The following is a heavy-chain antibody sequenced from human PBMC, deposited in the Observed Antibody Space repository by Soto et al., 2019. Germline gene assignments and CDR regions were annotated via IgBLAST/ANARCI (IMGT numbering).Heavy chain of an antibody. CDR1: GFTFRSYV. V-gene: IGHV3-30*19. CDR2: TSYDGSDK. J-gene: IGHJ1*01. D-gene: IGHD3-16*01. CDR3: ARWGTTGGLDV. Sequence: QVQLVESGGGVVQPGTSLRVSCVGSGFTFRSYVIHWVRQAPGKGLEWVALTSYDGSDKYYDDSVRGRFTISRDNSRNTVDLQMDSLSLEDTAVYYCARWGTTGGLDVWGQGNLVSVSS.